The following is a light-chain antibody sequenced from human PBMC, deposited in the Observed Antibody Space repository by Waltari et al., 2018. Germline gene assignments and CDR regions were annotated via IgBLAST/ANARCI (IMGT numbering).Light chain of an antibody. CDR2: AVS. V-gene: IGLV2-11*01. CDR1: ISDFGFYNY. Sequence: SALTQPRSVSGSPGQSVTISFTLTISDFGFYNYFPWYQQHPGKAPKLMIYAVSKRPSGVPDRFSGSKSGNTASLTISGLQAEDEADYYCCSYAGSYTHVVFGGGTKLTVL. CDR3: CSYAGSYTHVV. J-gene: IGLJ2*01.